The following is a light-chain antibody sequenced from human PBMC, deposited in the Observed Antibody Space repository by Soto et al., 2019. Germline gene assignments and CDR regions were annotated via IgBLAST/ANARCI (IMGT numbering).Light chain of an antibody. CDR2: GAS. V-gene: IGKV3-15*01. CDR1: QSVSSN. CDR3: QQYNSWPPIT. J-gene: IGKJ5*01. Sequence: EVVMTQSPDTLSVSPAERATLSCRSSQSVSSNLAWYQQKLGQAPRLLIYGASTRATGISARISGSGSGTEFTLTISSLQSEDLAIYYCQQYNSWPPITFGQGKRLEIK.